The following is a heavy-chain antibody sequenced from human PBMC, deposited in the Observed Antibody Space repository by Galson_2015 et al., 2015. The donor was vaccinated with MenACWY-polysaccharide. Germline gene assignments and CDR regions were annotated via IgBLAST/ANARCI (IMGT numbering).Heavy chain of an antibody. D-gene: IGHD5-12*01. Sequence: SLRLSCAASEFTFSNFWMSWVRQAPGKGLEWVANIKQDGGEKYYVDSVKGRFTISRDNAKNSLYLQMNSLRAEDTAIYYCARVRVISGSSYFDYWGQVTLVTVSS. CDR1: EFTFSNFW. CDR2: IKQDGGEK. V-gene: IGHV3-7*01. J-gene: IGHJ4*02. CDR3: ARVRVISGSSYFDY.